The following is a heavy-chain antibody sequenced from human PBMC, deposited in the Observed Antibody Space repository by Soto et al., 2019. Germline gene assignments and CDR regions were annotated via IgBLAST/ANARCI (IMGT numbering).Heavy chain of an antibody. J-gene: IGHJ3*01. CDR2: IIPMFGIP. V-gene: IGHV1-69*01. CDR3: ARGGTSGWLKGAYDV. Sequence: QVQLVQSGAEVKKPGSSVKVSCKASGGTLNKHAITWVRRAPGQGLEWLGGIIPMFGIPNYPQKFEGRVTNTADDSTNTTHMELHSLTSDDTAVYYCARGGTSGWLKGAYDVWGQGTMVTVSS. D-gene: IGHD6-13*01. CDR1: GGTLNKHA.